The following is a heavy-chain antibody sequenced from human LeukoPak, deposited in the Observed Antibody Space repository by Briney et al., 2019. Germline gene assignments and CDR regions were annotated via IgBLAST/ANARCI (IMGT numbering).Heavy chain of an antibody. CDR3: ARHGQDTGNFYAHFDY. D-gene: IGHD1-26*01. CDR2: INYNGDT. Sequence: SETLSLTCTVSGGSIRTNYWSCIRQTPGKGLEWIAYINYNGDTNSNPSLKSRVTISVDTSRSQFFLKLSSVTAADTAVYYCARHGQDTGNFYAHFDYWGQGILVTVSS. J-gene: IGHJ4*02. V-gene: IGHV4-59*08. CDR1: GGSIRTNY.